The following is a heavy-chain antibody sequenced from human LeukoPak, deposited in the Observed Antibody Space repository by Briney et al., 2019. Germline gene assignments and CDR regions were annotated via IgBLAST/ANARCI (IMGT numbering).Heavy chain of an antibody. CDR3: AAEVAGTGDAFDI. J-gene: IGHJ3*02. Sequence: PGRSLRLSCAASGFTFSSYAMHWVRQAPGKGLEWVGVISYDGSNKYYADSVKGRFTISRDNAKNSLYLQMNSLRAEDTAVYYCAAEVAGTGDAFDIWGQGTMVTVSS. CDR2: ISYDGSNK. D-gene: IGHD6-19*01. V-gene: IGHV3-30*04. CDR1: GFTFSSYA.